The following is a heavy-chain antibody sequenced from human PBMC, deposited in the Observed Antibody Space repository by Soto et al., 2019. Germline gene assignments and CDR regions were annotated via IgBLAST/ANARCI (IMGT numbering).Heavy chain of an antibody. CDR3: ARLGLTIYCSSSSCHTMDV. V-gene: IGHV5-51*01. CDR1: GYSFTSYW. CDR2: IYPGDSDT. Sequence: GESLRISCKGSGYSFTSYWIGWVRQMRGKGLEWMGFIYPGDSDTRYSPSFQGQVTISADKSISTAYLQWSSLKASDTAMYYCARLGLTIYCSSSSCHTMDVWGQGTTVTAS. D-gene: IGHD2-2*02. J-gene: IGHJ6*02.